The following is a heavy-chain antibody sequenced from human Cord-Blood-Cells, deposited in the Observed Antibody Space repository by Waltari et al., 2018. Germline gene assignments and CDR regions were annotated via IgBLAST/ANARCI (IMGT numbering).Heavy chain of an antibody. CDR1: GGSFSGYY. D-gene: IGHD1-26*01. Sequence: QVQLQQWGAGLLKPSETLSLTCAVYGGSFSGYYWSWIRQPPGKGLEWVGERKHSGSTNYTPSLKSRVTISVDTSKYQFSLKLGSVAAADTAVYYWARRWELRDTYYYYGMDVWGQGTTVTVSS. CDR2: RKHSGST. J-gene: IGHJ6*02. CDR3: ARRWELRDTYYYYGMDV. V-gene: IGHV4-34*01.